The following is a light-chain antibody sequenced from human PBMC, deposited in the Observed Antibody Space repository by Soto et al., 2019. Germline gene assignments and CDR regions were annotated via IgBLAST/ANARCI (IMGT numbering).Light chain of an antibody. J-gene: IGKJ4*01. CDR2: GAS. CDR1: QSVSSN. Sequence: EIVMTQSPPTLSVSPGQRATPSCSPSQSVSSNLAWYQQKPGQAPRLLIYGASTRATGIPARFSGSGSGTEFTLTISSLQSEDFAVYYCQQYNNWPPLTFGGGTKVDIK. V-gene: IGKV3-15*01. CDR3: QQYNNWPPLT.